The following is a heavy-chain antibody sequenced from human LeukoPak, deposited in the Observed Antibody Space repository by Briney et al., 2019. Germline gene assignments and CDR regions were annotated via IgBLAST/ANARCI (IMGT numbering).Heavy chain of an antibody. CDR1: GFTFDDYA. Sequence: GGSLRLSCAASGFTFDDYAMHWVRQAPGKGLEWVSGISWNSGSIGYADSVKGRFTISRDNAKNSLYLQMNSLRAEDTAVYYCARSTVVIPRLDYWGQGTLVTVSS. J-gene: IGHJ4*02. V-gene: IGHV3-9*01. CDR2: ISWNSGSI. D-gene: IGHD4-23*01. CDR3: ARSTVVIPRLDY.